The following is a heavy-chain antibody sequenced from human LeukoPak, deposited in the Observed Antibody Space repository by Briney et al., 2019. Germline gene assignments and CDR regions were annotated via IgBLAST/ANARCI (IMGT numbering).Heavy chain of an antibody. J-gene: IGHJ6*02. CDR3: ARDLTPYGMDV. Sequence: ARSLRLSCAASGFTVSSNYMSCVRQAPGKGLEWVSVIYSGSSTYYADSVKGRFTISRDNSKNTLYLQMNSLRAEDTAVYYCARDLTPYGMDVWGQGTTVTVSS. CDR1: GFTVSSNY. CDR2: IYSGSST. V-gene: IGHV3-66*01.